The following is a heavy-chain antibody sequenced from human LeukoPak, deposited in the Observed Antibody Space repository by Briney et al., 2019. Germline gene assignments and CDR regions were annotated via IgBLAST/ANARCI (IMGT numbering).Heavy chain of an antibody. CDR1: GFTFSNYS. CDR3: AKAHSSGWHFFDY. J-gene: IGHJ4*02. CDR2: VSSSSSTT. D-gene: IGHD6-19*01. V-gene: IGHV3-48*01. Sequence: GGSLRLSCAASGFTFSNYSMNWVRQAPGKGLEWVSYVSSSSSTTYYADSVKGRFTISRDNAKNSLYLQMNSLRAEDTAVYYCAKAHSSGWHFFDYWGQGTLVTVSS.